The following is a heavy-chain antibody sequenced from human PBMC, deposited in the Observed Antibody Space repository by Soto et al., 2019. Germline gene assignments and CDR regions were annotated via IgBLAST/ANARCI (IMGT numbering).Heavy chain of an antibody. CDR1: GFTFSSYA. CDR2: ITSRADST. J-gene: IGHJ4*02. D-gene: IGHD6-19*01. CDR3: AKDRASGWYSAFDY. Sequence: GGSLRLSCAASGFTFSSYAMGWVRQAPGKGLEWVSAITSRADSTYSADSVKGRFTISRDNSQSTLYLQMTGLRAEDTAVYFCAKDRASGWYSAFDYWGQGALVTVSS. V-gene: IGHV3-23*01.